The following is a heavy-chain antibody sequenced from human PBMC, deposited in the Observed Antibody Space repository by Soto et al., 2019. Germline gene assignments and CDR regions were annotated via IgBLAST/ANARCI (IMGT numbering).Heavy chain of an antibody. Sequence: SETLSLTCTVSGGSVNSGGYYWSWIRQPPGKGLEWIGFTFYNGGTSYNPSLGSRGTISADTSKTLFSLNLNFVTAADTAVYYCARGDHGPRRFYFDTWGQGTLVTVSS. CDR1: GGSVNSGGYY. D-gene: IGHD2-8*01. CDR3: ARGDHGPRRFYFDT. CDR2: TFYNGGT. J-gene: IGHJ4*02. V-gene: IGHV4-61*03.